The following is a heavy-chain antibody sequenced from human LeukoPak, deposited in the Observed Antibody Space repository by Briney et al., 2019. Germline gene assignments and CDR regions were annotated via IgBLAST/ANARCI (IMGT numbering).Heavy chain of an antibody. CDR1: GGSISSYY. Sequence: PSETLSLTCTVSGGSISSYYWSWIRQPPGKGLEWIGYIYYSGSTNYNPPLKSRVTISVDTSKNQFSLKLSSVTAADTAVYYCARVYYDILTGYPNDAFDIWGQGTMVTVSS. J-gene: IGHJ3*02. V-gene: IGHV4-59*01. CDR3: ARVYYDILTGYPNDAFDI. D-gene: IGHD3-9*01. CDR2: IYYSGST.